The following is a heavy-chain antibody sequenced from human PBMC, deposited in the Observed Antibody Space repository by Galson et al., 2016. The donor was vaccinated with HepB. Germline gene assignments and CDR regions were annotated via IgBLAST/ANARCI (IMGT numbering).Heavy chain of an antibody. V-gene: IGHV3-33*01. CDR3: ARDASGSRADFDY. J-gene: IGHJ4*02. D-gene: IGHD3-10*01. Sequence: SLRLSCAASGFTFSDYGMHWVRQPPGKGLEWVASIWHDGSQKFYADSVKGRFTISGDNSKNTVHLQMNSLRAVDTAVYYCARDASGSRADFDYWGQGIPVTVSS. CDR2: IWHDGSQK. CDR1: GFTFSDYG.